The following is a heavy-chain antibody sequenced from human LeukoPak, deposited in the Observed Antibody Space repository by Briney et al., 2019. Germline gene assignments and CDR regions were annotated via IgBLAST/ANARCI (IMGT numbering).Heavy chain of an antibody. Sequence: SETLSLTCTVSGGSISSYYWSWIRQPPGKGLEWIGEINHSGSTNYNPSLKSRVTISVDTSKNQFSLKLSSVTAADTAVYYCARQRIKYYYDSSAYFDYWGQGTLVTVSS. V-gene: IGHV4-34*01. J-gene: IGHJ4*02. CDR2: INHSGST. D-gene: IGHD3-22*01. CDR1: GGSISSYY. CDR3: ARQRIKYYYDSSAYFDY.